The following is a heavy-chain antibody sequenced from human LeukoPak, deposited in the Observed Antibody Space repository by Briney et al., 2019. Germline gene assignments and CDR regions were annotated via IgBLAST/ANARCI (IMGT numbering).Heavy chain of an antibody. D-gene: IGHD3-3*01. CDR2: ISGSGGST. CDR3: AKGEIPEIFLEWLPPFDY. V-gene: IGHV3-23*01. J-gene: IGHJ4*02. CDR1: GFTFSSYA. Sequence: PGGSLRLSCAASGFTFSSYAMSWVRQAPGKGLEWVSAISGSGGSTYYADSVKGRFTISRDNSKNTLYLQMNSLRAEDTAVYYCAKGEIPEIFLEWLPPFDYWGQGTLVTVSS.